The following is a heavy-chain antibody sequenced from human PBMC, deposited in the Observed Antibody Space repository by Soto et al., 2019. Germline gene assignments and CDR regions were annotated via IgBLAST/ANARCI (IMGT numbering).Heavy chain of an antibody. CDR2: INHRGST. CDR3: ARGSRVKIPAASGRDYYYHGLDV. Sequence: QVQLQQWGAGLLKPSETLSLTCAVYGGSFSGYYWSWIRQPTGKGLEWIGEINHRGSTNYNPSLKRRVTISVDTSKNQFSLTLNSVTAADTAVYYCARGSRVKIPAASGRDYYYHGLDVWGQGTAVTVSS. CDR1: GGSFSGYY. J-gene: IGHJ6*02. D-gene: IGHD6-25*01. V-gene: IGHV4-34*01.